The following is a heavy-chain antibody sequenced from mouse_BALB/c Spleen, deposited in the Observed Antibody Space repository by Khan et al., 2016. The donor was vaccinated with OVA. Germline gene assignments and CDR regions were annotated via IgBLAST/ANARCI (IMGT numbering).Heavy chain of an antibody. CDR1: GFSLSRYS. CDR2: IWSGGST. D-gene: IGHD2-3*01. CDR3: ARNRDGWSYWYFDV. V-gene: IGHV2-6-4*01. J-gene: IGHJ1*01. Sequence: QVQLKQSGPGLVAPSQSLSITCTVSGFSLSRYSVHWVRQPPGKGLEWLGIIWSGGSTDCNSALKSRLSISKDNSKSQVFLQMSSLQTDDTAMYYCARNRDGWSYWYFDVWGAGTTVTVSS.